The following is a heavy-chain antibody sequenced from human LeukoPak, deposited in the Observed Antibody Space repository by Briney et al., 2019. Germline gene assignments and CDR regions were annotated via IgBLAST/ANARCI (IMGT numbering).Heavy chain of an antibody. J-gene: IGHJ4*02. CDR2: ISSNGGST. V-gene: IGHV3-64D*06. Sequence: RGSLRLSCSASGFTFSSYAMHRVRQAPGKGLEYVSAISSNGGSTYYADSVKGRFAISRDNSKNTLYLQMSSLRAEDTAVYYCVNSDYYDSSGYYYDYWGQGTLVTVSS. D-gene: IGHD3-22*01. CDR1: GFTFSSYA. CDR3: VNSDYYDSSGYYYDY.